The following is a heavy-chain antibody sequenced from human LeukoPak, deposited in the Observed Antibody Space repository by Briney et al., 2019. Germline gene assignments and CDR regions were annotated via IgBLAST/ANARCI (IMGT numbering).Heavy chain of an antibody. V-gene: IGHV3-74*01. CDR1: GFTFSRDW. Sequence: GGSLRLSCAASGFTFSRDWMHWVRHTPGQGLLWVSRINSDGGSTSYADSVKGRFTISRDNAKNTLYLQMNSLRAEDTALYYCARVPYYDSGSYYNVWGQGTLVTVSS. CDR2: INSDGGST. CDR3: ARVPYYDSGSYYNV. D-gene: IGHD3-10*01. J-gene: IGHJ4*02.